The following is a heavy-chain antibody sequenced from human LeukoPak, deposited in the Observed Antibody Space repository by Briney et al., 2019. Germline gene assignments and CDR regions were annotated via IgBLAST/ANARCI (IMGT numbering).Heavy chain of an antibody. CDR3: ARGPEQQLIDY. D-gene: IGHD6-13*01. CDR1: DYSISSGYY. J-gene: IGHJ4*02. V-gene: IGHV4-38-2*02. Sequence: SETLSLTCTVSDYSISSGYYWGWIRQPPGKGLEWTGSIFQSGHTNYNPSLKSRVTISVDTSKNQFSLKLSSVTAADTAVYYCARGPEQQLIDYWGQGTLVTVSS. CDR2: IFQSGHT.